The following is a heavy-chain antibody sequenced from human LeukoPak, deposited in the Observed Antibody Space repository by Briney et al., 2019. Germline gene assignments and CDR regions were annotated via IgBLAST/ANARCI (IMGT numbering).Heavy chain of an antibody. CDR2: ISTSGDNT. D-gene: IGHD2-2*01. V-gene: IGHV3-23*01. J-gene: IGHJ4*02. CDR3: ARKVYHRFDY. CDR1: GFTFSSYA. Sequence: GGSLRLSCAASGFTFSSYAMSWVRQAPGKGLEWVSAISTSGDNTYYADSVRGRFTISRDNSKNTLYLQMNSLRAEDTAVYYCARKVYHRFDYWGQGTLVTVSS.